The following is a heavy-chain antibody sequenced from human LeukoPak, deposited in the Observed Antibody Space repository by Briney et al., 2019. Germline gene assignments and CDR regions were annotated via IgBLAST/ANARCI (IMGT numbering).Heavy chain of an antibody. D-gene: IGHD4-11*01. CDR2: ICYSGST. CDR1: GGSISSSSYY. J-gene: IGHJ5*02. CDR3: ARHDYSNNWFDP. V-gene: IGHV4-39*01. Sequence: SETLSLTCTVSGGSISSSSYYWGWIRQPPGKGLEWIGSICYSGSTYYNPSLKSRVTISVDTSKNQFSLKLSSVTAADTAVYYCARHDYSNNWFDPWGQGTPVTVSS.